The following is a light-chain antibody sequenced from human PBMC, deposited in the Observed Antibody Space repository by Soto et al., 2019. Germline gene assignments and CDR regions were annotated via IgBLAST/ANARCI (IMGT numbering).Light chain of an antibody. V-gene: IGKV1-5*03. J-gene: IGKJ1*01. CDR2: KAS. Sequence: DIQMTQSPSTLSGSVGDRLTITCLASQTISSWLAWYQQKPGKXPKXXIYKASTLKSGVPSRFRGSGSGTEFTLTISSLQPDDFETYYCQHYNSYSEAFGQGTKVDI. CDR3: QHYNSYSEA. CDR1: QTISSW.